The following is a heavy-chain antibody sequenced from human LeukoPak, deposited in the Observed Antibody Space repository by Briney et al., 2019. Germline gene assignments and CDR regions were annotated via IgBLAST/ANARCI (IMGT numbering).Heavy chain of an antibody. Sequence: SETLSLTCAVYGGSFSGYYWSWIRQSPGKGLEWIGEINHSGSTNYNPSLKSRVTISVDTSKNQFSLNLTSVTAADTAIYYCAKHASWFDPWGQGTLVTVSS. CDR3: AKHASWFDP. V-gene: IGHV4-34*01. CDR1: GGSFSGYY. J-gene: IGHJ5*02. CDR2: INHSGST.